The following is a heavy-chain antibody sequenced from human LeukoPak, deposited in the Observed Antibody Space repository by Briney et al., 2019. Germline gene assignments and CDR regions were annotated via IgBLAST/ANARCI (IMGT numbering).Heavy chain of an antibody. J-gene: IGHJ1*01. V-gene: IGHV3-7*01. CDR1: GFTFSSYW. CDR3: ATYSSLNRREFQY. CDR2: IKQDGSEK. Sequence: GGSLRLSCAASGFTFSSYWMSWVRQAPGKGLEWVADIKQDGSEKNYVDSVKGRFTISRDNAKNSLYLQMNSLRVEDTAVYYCATYSSLNRREFQYWGQGTLLTVSS. D-gene: IGHD3-22*01.